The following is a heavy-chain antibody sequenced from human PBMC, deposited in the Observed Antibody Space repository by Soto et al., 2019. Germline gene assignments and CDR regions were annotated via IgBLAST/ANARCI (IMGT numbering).Heavy chain of an antibody. CDR1: GFTFSGYA. D-gene: IGHD1-26*01. CDR3: ARGRGSYSFDS. CDR2: ISGSGSTT. Sequence: PGGSLRLSCAASGFTFSGYAMNWVRQAPGKGLEWVSSISGSGSTTNYADSVKGRFTIARDNSKNTLYVQMNSLRVEDTAVYYCARGRGSYSFDSWGQGTLVTVPS. J-gene: IGHJ4*02. V-gene: IGHV3-23*01.